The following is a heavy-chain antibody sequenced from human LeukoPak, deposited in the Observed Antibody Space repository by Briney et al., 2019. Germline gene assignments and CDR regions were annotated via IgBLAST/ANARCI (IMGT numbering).Heavy chain of an antibody. D-gene: IGHD2-2*01. V-gene: IGHV1-2*02. CDR3: ARGVAGYCSSTSCRVHYYYYMDV. J-gene: IGHJ6*03. CDR1: GYTFTGYY. Sequence: ASVKVSCKASGYTFTGYYMHWVRQAPGQGLEWMGWINPNSGGTNYQGRVTMTRDTSISTAYMELSRLRSDDTAVYYCARGVAGYCSSTSCRVHYYYYMDVWGKGTTVTVSS. CDR2: INPNSGGT.